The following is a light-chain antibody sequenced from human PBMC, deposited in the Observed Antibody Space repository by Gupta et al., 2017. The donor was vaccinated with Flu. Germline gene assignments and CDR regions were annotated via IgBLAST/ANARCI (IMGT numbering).Light chain of an antibody. CDR3: QQTNSFPLT. J-gene: IGKJ4*01. V-gene: IGKV1D-12*01. CDR2: DAS. Sequence: DIQVTQSPPSVSASVGDRVTITCRASQGVSSLLAWYQQKPGKAPKLLIYDASSLHSGVPSRFSGSGSGTDFTLTISSLQPEDFATYYCQQTNSFPLTFGRGTKVDIK. CDR1: QGVSSL.